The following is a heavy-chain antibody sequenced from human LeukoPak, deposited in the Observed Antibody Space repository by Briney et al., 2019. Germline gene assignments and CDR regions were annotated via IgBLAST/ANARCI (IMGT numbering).Heavy chain of an antibody. CDR1: GGSFSGYY. V-gene: IGHV4-34*01. D-gene: IGHD3-22*01. CDR2: INHSGST. Sequence: SETLSLTCAVYGGSFSGYYWSWIRQPPGKGLEWTGEINHSGSTNYNPSLKSRVTISVDTSKNQFSLKLSSVTAADTAVYYCARRTQGWLLLSNFDYWGQGTLVTVSS. CDR3: ARRTQGWLLLSNFDY. J-gene: IGHJ4*02.